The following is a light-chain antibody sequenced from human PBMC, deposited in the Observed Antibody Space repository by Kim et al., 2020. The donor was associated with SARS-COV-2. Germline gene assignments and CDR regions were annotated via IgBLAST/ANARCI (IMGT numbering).Light chain of an antibody. V-gene: IGKV3D-15*01. CDR1: GPVTTN. Sequence: SGPQGEAVTPSGRSSGPVTTNIAWYQHKRGRTPRLVINGASTRAAGIPDRFSGSGSETEFTLTISSLQSEDFAVYYCQQYNAWPTFGQGTKVDIK. CDR2: GAS. CDR3: QQYNAWPT. J-gene: IGKJ1*01.